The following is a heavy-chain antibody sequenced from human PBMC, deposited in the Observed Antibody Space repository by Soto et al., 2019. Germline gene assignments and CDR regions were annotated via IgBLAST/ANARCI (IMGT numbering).Heavy chain of an antibody. CDR3: AINYYDSSAYLY. V-gene: IGHV1-46*01. D-gene: IGHD3-22*01. Sequence: ASGKVSCKASGHTLINYYMHWVRQAPGQVLDWLGKIDPSGNGTSYAERFQGRITLTSDTSTNTVYVELSSLRSEDTAIYYCAINYYDSSAYLYWGQGTLVTVSS. CDR1: GHTLINYY. J-gene: IGHJ4*02. CDR2: IDPSGNGT.